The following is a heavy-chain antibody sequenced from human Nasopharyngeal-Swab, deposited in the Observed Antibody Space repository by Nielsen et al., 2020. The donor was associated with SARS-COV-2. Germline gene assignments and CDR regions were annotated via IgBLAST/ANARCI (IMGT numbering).Heavy chain of an antibody. J-gene: IGHJ6*02. V-gene: IGHV3-30-3*01. CDR3: ARGEAAADFYYYGMDV. CDR1: GFTFSSYA. CDR2: ISYDGSNK. Sequence: GESLKISCAASGFTFSSYAMHWVRQAPGKGLEGVAVISYDGSNKYYADSVKGRFTISRDNSKNTLYLQMNSLRAEDTAVYYCARGEAAADFYYYGMDVWGQGTTVTVSS. D-gene: IGHD6-13*01.